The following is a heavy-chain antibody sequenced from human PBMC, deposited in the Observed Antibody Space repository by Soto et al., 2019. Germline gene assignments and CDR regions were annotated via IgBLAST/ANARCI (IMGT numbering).Heavy chain of an antibody. D-gene: IGHD3-16*02. J-gene: IGHJ5*02. Sequence: SETLSLTCAVYGGSFSGYYWSWIRQPPGKGLEWIGEINHSGSTNYNPSLKSRVTISVDTSKNQFSLKLSSVTAADTAVYYCARGHSSYDYVWGSYRIGVWFDPWGQGTLVTV. CDR2: INHSGST. CDR3: ARGHSSYDYVWGSYRIGVWFDP. CDR1: GGSFSGYY. V-gene: IGHV4-34*01.